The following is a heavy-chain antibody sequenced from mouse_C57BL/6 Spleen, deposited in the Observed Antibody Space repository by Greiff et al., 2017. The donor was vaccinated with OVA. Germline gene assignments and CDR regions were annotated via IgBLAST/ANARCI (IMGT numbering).Heavy chain of an antibody. CDR2: ISDGGSYT. CDR1: GFTFSSYA. Sequence: EVMLVESGGGLVKPGGSLKLSCAASGFTFSSYAMSWVRQTPEKRLEWVATISDGGSYTYYPDNVKGRFTISRDNAKNNLYLQMSHLKSEDTAMYYCAREAHDSSYYFDYWGQGTTLTVSS. J-gene: IGHJ2*01. CDR3: AREAHDSSYYFDY. V-gene: IGHV5-4*01. D-gene: IGHD2-4*01.